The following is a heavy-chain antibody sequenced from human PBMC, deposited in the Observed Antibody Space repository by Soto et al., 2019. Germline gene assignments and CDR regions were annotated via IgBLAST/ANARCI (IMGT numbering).Heavy chain of an antibody. CDR2: FDPEDGEK. CDR1: GYTLTELS. J-gene: IGHJ1*01. CDR3: ATGSPYYYDSSGYYSPHFQH. D-gene: IGHD3-22*01. Sequence: GGRVKGSRKVSGYTLTELSLHWVRQAPGKGLEWGGGFDPEDGEKIYAQKFQGRVTMTQGTSTDTAYMEMSSLRSEDTAVYYCATGSPYYYDSSGYYSPHFQHWGQGTRVTVSS. V-gene: IGHV1-24*01.